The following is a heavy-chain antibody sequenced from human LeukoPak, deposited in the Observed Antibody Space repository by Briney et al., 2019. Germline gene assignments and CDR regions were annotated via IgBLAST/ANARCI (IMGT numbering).Heavy chain of an antibody. CDR2: ISAYNGNT. CDR3: ARDLTGTTTLDY. D-gene: IGHD1-20*01. V-gene: IGHV1-18*01. CDR1: GYTFTSYG. J-gene: IGHJ4*02. Sequence: ASVKVSCKASGYTFTSYGISWVRQAPGQGLEWMGWISAYNGNTNYAQKLQGRVTTTTDTSTSTAYMELRSLRSDDTAVYYCARDLTGTTTLDYWGQGTLVTVSS.